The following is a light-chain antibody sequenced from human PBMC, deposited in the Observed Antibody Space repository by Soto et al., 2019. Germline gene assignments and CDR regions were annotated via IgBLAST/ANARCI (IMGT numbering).Light chain of an antibody. CDR3: RQRSSWSPYT. CDR1: QSVSTY. Sequence: EIVLTQSPATLSLSPGERATLSCRASQSVSTYLAWYQHKPGQAPRLLIYDASNRATGIPARFSGSGSGRDVSLTTTSLEPEDFAVYYCRQRSSWSPYTFGQGTKLEIK. J-gene: IGKJ2*01. CDR2: DAS. V-gene: IGKV3-11*02.